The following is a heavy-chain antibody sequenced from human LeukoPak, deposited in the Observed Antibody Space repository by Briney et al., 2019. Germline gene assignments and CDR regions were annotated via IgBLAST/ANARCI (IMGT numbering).Heavy chain of an antibody. Sequence: GGSLRLSCAASGFTFSSYGMSWVRQAPGKGLEWVSAIGGRDGSTYYADSVKGRFTISRDNSKNTLYVQMNSLRAEDTAVYYCAKVSGGGLYYDGMDVWGQGTTVTVSS. J-gene: IGHJ6*02. CDR3: AKVSGGGLYYDGMDV. CDR2: IGGRDGST. D-gene: IGHD1-14*01. CDR1: GFTFSSYG. V-gene: IGHV3-23*01.